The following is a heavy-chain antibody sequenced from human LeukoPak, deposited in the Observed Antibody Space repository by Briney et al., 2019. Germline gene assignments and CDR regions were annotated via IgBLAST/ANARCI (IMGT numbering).Heavy chain of an antibody. V-gene: IGHV4-59*01. CDR1: GGPISSYY. CDR3: ARVQAYGGKGYFDY. Sequence: PSETLSLTCTVPGGPISSYYWSWIRQPPGKGLEWIGYIYYSGSTNYNPSLKSRVTISVDTSKNQFSLKLSSVTAADTAVYYCARVQAYGGKGYFDYWGQGTLVTVSS. CDR2: IYYSGST. D-gene: IGHD4-23*01. J-gene: IGHJ4*02.